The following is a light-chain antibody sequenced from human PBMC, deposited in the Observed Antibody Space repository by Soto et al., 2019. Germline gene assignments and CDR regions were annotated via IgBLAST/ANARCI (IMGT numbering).Light chain of an antibody. CDR2: GAS. V-gene: IGKV3-15*01. Sequence: EIVMTQSPATLSVSPGERATLSCRASQSVSSNLAWYQQKPGQAPRLLIHGASTRATGFPARFSGSGSGTDCTLTISSLQSEDFAVYYCQQYNNWPYTFGQGTKLEIK. CDR1: QSVSSN. J-gene: IGKJ2*01. CDR3: QQYNNWPYT.